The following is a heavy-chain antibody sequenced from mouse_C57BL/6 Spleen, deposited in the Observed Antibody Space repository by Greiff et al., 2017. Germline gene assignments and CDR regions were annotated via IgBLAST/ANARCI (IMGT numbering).Heavy chain of an antibody. Sequence: EVQLQQSGTVLARPGASVKMSCKTSGYTFTSYWMHWVKQRPGQGLEWIGAIYPGNSDTSYNQKFKGKAKLTAVTSASTAYMELSSLTNEDSAVYYCTRSLSDGYAMDYWGQGTSVTVSS. J-gene: IGHJ4*01. CDR2: IYPGNSDT. CDR3: TRSLSDGYAMDY. V-gene: IGHV1-5*01. CDR1: GYTFTSYW. D-gene: IGHD2-3*01.